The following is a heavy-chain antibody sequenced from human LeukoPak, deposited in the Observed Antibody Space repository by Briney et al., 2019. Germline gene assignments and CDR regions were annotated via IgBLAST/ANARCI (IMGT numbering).Heavy chain of an antibody. Sequence: PGGSLRLSCAASGFTFSSYWMHWVRQAPGKGLVWVSGINSDGSSINYADSVKGRLTISRDNAKNTLCLQMNSLRAEDTAVYYCARGVESDYWGQGTLVTVSS. CDR2: INSDGSSI. D-gene: IGHD3-3*01. J-gene: IGHJ4*02. CDR3: ARGVESDY. V-gene: IGHV3-74*01. CDR1: GFTFSSYW.